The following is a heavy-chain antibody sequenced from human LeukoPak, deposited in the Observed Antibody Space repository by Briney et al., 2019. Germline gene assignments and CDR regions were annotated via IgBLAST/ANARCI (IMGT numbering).Heavy chain of an antibody. CDR2: ISGSGGST. V-gene: IGHV3-23*01. CDR3: VKYKGQYGDYAVFDY. J-gene: IGHJ4*02. Sequence: PGGSLRLSCAASGFTFSSYAMSWVRQAPGKGLEWVSAISGSGGSTYYADSVKGRFTISRDNSKNTLYLQMNSLRAEDTAVYYCVKYKGQYGDYAVFDYWGQGTLVTVSS. D-gene: IGHD4-17*01. CDR1: GFTFSSYA.